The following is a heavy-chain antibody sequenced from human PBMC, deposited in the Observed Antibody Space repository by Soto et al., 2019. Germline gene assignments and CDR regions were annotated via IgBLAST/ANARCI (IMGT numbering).Heavy chain of an antibody. J-gene: IGHJ5*02. V-gene: IGHV4-34*01. CDR2: INHSGST. Sequence: PSETLSLTCAVYGGSFSGYYWSWIRQPPGKGLEWIGEINHSGSTNYNPSLKSRVTISVDTSKNQFSLKLSSVTAADTAVYYCARGGLLWFGELLSRNWFDPWGQGTLVTVSS. D-gene: IGHD3-10*01. CDR1: GGSFSGYY. CDR3: ARGGLLWFGELLSRNWFDP.